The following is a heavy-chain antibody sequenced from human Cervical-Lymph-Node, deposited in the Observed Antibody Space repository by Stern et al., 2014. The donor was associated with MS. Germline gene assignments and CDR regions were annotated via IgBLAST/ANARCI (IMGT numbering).Heavy chain of an antibody. V-gene: IGHV1-8*01. CDR2: MNPNSGNT. J-gene: IGHJ3*02. CDR1: GYTFTSYD. D-gene: IGHD3-22*01. CDR3: ARWDYYDSSGRLHDAFDI. Sequence: QVQLVQSGAEVKKPGASVKVSCKASGYTFTSYDINWVRQATGQGLEWMGWMNPNSGNTGYAQKFQGRVTMTRNTSISTAYMELSSLRSEDTAVYYCARWDYYDSSGRLHDAFDIWGQGTMVTVSS.